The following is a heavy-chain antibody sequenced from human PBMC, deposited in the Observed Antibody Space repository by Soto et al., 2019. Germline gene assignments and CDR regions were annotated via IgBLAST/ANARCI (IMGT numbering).Heavy chain of an antibody. J-gene: IGHJ6*02. CDR1: GGTFSSYA. CDR2: IVVGSGNT. Sequence: GASVKVSCKASGGTFSSYAISRVRQAPGQGLEWIGWIVVGSGNTNYAQKFQERVTITRDMSTSTAYMELSSLRSEDTAVYYCAAYDLSWSGYFAYYGMDVWGQGTTVTVSS. CDR3: AAYDLSWSGYFAYYGMDV. V-gene: IGHV1-58*02. D-gene: IGHD3-3*01.